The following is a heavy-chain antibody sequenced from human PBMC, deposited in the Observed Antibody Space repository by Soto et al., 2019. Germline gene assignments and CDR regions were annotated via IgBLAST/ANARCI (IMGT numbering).Heavy chain of an antibody. D-gene: IGHD3-3*01. V-gene: IGHV3-30*18. CDR3: AKDLRFLEWLLYGYYSYGMDV. CDR2: ISYDGSNK. J-gene: IGHJ6*02. CDR1: GFTFSSYG. Sequence: GWSLRLSCAASGFTFSSYGMHWVRQAPGKGLEWVAFISYDGSNKYYADSVKGRFTISRDNSKNTLYLQMNSLRAEDTAVYYCAKDLRFLEWLLYGYYSYGMDVWGQGTTVTVSS.